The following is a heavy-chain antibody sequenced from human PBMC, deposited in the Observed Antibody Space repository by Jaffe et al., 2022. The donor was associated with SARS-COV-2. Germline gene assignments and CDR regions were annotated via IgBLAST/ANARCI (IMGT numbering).Heavy chain of an antibody. D-gene: IGHD5-18*01. CDR2: ISWDGGST. CDR1: GFTFDDYT. V-gene: IGHV3-43*01. Sequence: EVQLVESGGVVVQPGGSLRLSCAASGFTFDDYTMHWVRQAPGKGLEWVSLISWDGGSTYYADSVKGRFTISRDNSKNSLYLQMNSLRTEDTALYYCAKDIPPRTAMGHWGQGTLVTVSS. CDR3: AKDIPPRTAMGH. J-gene: IGHJ4*02.